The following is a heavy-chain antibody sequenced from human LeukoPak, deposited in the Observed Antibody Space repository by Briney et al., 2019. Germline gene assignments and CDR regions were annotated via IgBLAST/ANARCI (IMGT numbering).Heavy chain of an antibody. V-gene: IGHV3-30-3*01. J-gene: IGHJ4*02. CDR3: ASIAVAETDFDY. CDR1: GFTFSSYA. Sequence: PVRSLRLSCAASGFTFSSYAMHWVRQAPGKGLEWVAVISYDGSNKYYADSVKGRFTTSRDNSKNTLYLQMNSLRAEDTAVYYCASIAVAETDFDYWGQGTLVTVSS. CDR2: ISYDGSNK. D-gene: IGHD6-19*01.